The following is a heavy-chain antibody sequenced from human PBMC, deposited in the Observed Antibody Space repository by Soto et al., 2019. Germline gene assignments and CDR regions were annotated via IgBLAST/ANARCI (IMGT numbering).Heavy chain of an antibody. D-gene: IGHD2-2*01. V-gene: IGHV3-48*03. Sequence: GGSLRLSCAASGFTFSSYEMNWVRQAPGKGLEWVSYISSSGSTIYYADSVKGRFTISRDNSKNTLYLQMNSLRAEDTAVYYCARGGGAPYCSSTSCYGSPAFDIWGQGTMVTVS. CDR2: ISSSGSTI. CDR1: GFTFSSYE. CDR3: ARGGGAPYCSSTSCYGSPAFDI. J-gene: IGHJ3*02.